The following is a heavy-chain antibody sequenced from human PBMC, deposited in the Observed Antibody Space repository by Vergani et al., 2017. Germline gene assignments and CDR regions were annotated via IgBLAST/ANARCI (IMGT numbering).Heavy chain of an antibody. V-gene: IGHV3-23*01. CDR1: GFTFSSYA. Sequence: EVQLLESGGGLVQPGGSLRLSCAASGFTFSSYAMSWVRQAPGKGLEWVSAISGSGGSTYYADSVKGRFTISRDNSKNTLYLQRNSLRAEDTAVYYCAKDFPESSGWSPTRYYYYGMDVWGQGTTVTVSS. D-gene: IGHD6-19*01. CDR2: ISGSGGST. J-gene: IGHJ6*02. CDR3: AKDFPESSGWSPTRYYYYGMDV.